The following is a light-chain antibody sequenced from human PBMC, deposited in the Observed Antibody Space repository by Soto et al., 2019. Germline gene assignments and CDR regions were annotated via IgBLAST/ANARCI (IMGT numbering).Light chain of an antibody. J-gene: IGKJ4*01. V-gene: IGKV1-33*01. CDR2: DAS. CDR3: QQYDNLPPVLT. CDR1: QDISNY. Sequence: DIQMTQSPSSPSASVGDRVTITCQASQDISNYLNWYQQKPGKAPKLLIYDASNLETGVPSRFSGSGSGTDFTFTISSLQPEDIATYYCQQYDNLPPVLTFGGGTKVDIK.